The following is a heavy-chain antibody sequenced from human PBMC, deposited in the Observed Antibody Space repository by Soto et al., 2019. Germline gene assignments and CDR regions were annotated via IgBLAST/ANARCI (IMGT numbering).Heavy chain of an antibody. D-gene: IGHD5-18*01. CDR2: INPSGDT. Sequence: ASVKVSCKASGYTFTSYYMHWVRQAPGQGLEWMGIINPSGDTSYAQKFQGRVTMTRDTSASTAYMELSSLRSEDTAVYYCARGLNGYLHYFDYWGQGTPVTVSS. V-gene: IGHV1-46*01. CDR1: GYTFTSYY. CDR3: ARGLNGYLHYFDY. J-gene: IGHJ4*02.